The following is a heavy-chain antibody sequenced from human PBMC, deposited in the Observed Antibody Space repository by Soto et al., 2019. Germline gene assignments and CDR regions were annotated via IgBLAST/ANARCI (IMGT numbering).Heavy chain of an antibody. CDR3: ARDRAAAGTLDGMDV. CDR2: IYTSGST. Sequence: PSETLSLTCTVSGGSISSYYWSWIRQPAGKGLEWIGRIYTSGSTNYNPSLKSRVTMSVDTSKNQFSLKLSSVTAADTAVYYCARDRAAAGTLDGMDVWGQGTTVTVSS. D-gene: IGHD6-13*01. V-gene: IGHV4-4*07. CDR1: GGSISSYY. J-gene: IGHJ6*02.